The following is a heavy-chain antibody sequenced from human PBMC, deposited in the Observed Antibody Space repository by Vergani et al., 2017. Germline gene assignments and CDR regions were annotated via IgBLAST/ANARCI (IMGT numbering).Heavy chain of an antibody. CDR3: ASGIAAAGTRY. D-gene: IGHD6-13*01. CDR2: INNSGST. V-gene: IGHV4-34*01. J-gene: IGHJ4*02. Sequence: QVQLQQWGAGLLKPSETLSLTCAVYGGSFSGYYWSWIRQPPGKGLEWIGEINNSGSTNYNPSLKSRVTISVDTSKNQFSLKLSSLTAADTAVYYCASGIAAAGTRYWGQGTLVTVSS. CDR1: GGSFSGYY.